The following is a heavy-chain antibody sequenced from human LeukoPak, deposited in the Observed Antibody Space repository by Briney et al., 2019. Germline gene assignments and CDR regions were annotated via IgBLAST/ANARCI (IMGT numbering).Heavy chain of an antibody. D-gene: IGHD2-15*01. CDR1: GFTFSSYS. J-gene: IGHJ4*02. Sequence: GGSLRLSCAASGFTFSSYSMNWVRQAPGKGLEWVSSISSSSSYIYYADSVKGRFTISRDNAKNSLYLQMNSLRAEDTAVYYCARDLDSWGGYFDYWGQGTLVTVSS. V-gene: IGHV3-21*01. CDR3: ARDLDSWGGYFDY. CDR2: ISSSSSYI.